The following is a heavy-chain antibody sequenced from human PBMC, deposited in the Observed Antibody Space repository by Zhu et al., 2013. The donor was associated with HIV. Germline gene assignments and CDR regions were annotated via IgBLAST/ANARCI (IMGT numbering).Heavy chain of an antibody. CDR3: ARGEANWGPKVGLDI. J-gene: IGHJ3*02. V-gene: IGHV1-2*02. Sequence: QVQLVQSGAEVKKPGASVTVSCSASGYNFNNYFINWIRQAPGQGLEWMGWINPNNGGTNYAPRFQGRVTTTRDTSISTAYMELIRLRSDDTAVYYCARGEANWGPKVGLDIWGQGTMVTVSS. CDR2: INPNNGGT. CDR1: GYNFNNYF. D-gene: IGHD7-27*01.